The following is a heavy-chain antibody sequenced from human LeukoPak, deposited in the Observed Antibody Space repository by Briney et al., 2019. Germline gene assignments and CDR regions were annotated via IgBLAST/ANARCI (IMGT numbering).Heavy chain of an antibody. CDR1: GFTFDDYA. J-gene: IGHJ4*02. D-gene: IGHD1-26*01. CDR2: ISWNSGSI. CDR3: AKDRHELGSYFFDY. V-gene: IGHV3-9*01. Sequence: GGSLRLSCAASGFTFDDYAMHWVRQAPGKGLEWVSGISWNSGSIGYADSVKGRFTISRDNAKNSLYLQMNSLRAEDTAVYYCAKDRHELGSYFFDYWGQGTLVTVSS.